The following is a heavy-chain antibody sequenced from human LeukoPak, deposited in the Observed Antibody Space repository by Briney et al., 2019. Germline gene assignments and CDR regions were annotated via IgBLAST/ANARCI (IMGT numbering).Heavy chain of an antibody. V-gene: IGHV4-34*01. Sequence: PSETLSLTRAVYGGSFSGYYWSWIRQPAGKGLEWIGEINHRGSTNYNPSLKSRVTISVDTSKNQFSLKLSSVTAADTAVYYCARAPPRYYCGSGSRMGRDYWRQGILVTVSS. CDR3: ARAPPRYYCGSGSRMGRDY. CDR2: INHRGST. CDR1: GGSFSGYY. D-gene: IGHD3-10*01. J-gene: IGHJ4*02.